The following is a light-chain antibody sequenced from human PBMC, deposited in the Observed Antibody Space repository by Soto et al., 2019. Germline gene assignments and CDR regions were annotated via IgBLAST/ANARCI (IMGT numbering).Light chain of an antibody. J-gene: IGKJ5*01. CDR3: QQYDSLPPIT. Sequence: DIQMTQSPSSLSASVGDRVTITCQASQYISNYLSGYQQKLGKAPKLLICDASSLETRVPSRFSGGGSGTDFTFTTSSLQPEDIATYYCQQYDSLPPITFGQGTRLDIK. CDR1: QYISNY. CDR2: DAS. V-gene: IGKV1-33*01.